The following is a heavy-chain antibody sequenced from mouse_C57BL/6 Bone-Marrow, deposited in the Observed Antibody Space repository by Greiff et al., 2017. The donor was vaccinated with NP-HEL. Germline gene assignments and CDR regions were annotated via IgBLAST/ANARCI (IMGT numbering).Heavy chain of an antibody. CDR3: ASPYDYDVAWLAY. Sequence: EVQRVESGGDLVKPGGSLKLSCAASGFTFSSYGMSWVRQTPDKRLEWVATISSGGSYTYYPDSVKGRLTISRDNAKNTLYLKMSSLKSEDTAMYYCASPYDYDVAWLAYWGQGTLVTVSA. D-gene: IGHD2-4*01. J-gene: IGHJ3*01. CDR1: GFTFSSYG. V-gene: IGHV5-6*01. CDR2: ISSGGSYT.